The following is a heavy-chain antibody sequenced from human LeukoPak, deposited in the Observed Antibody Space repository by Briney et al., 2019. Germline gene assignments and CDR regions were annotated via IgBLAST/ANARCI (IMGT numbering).Heavy chain of an antibody. D-gene: IGHD3-3*01. Sequence: GGSLRLSCAASGFTFSSYAMSWVRQAPGKGLEWVSAISGSGGSTYYADSVKGRFTISRDNSKNTLYLQMNSLRAEDTAVYYCARAAEPYDFWSGYYFSSDVWGQGTTVTVSS. CDR1: GFTFSSYA. CDR2: ISGSGGST. CDR3: ARAAEPYDFWSGYYFSSDV. J-gene: IGHJ6*02. V-gene: IGHV3-23*01.